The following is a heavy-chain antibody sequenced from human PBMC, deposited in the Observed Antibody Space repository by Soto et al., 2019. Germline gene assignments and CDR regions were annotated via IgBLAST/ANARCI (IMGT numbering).Heavy chain of an antibody. V-gene: IGHV1-2*02. CDR2: INPNSGGT. J-gene: IGHJ6*02. CDR3: ARGRPRHIAARLNYYGMDV. Sequence: GXSVKVSCKASGYTFTGYYMHWVRQAPGQGLEWMGWINPNSGGTNYAQKFQGRVTMTRDTSISTAYMELSRLRSDDTAVYYCARGRPRHIAARLNYYGMDVWGQGTTVTVSS. CDR1: GYTFTGYY. D-gene: IGHD6-6*01.